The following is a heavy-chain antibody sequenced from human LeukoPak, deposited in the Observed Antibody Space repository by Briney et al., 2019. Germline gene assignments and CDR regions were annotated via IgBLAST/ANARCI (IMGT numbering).Heavy chain of an antibody. D-gene: IGHD2-2*01. J-gene: IGHJ3*02. Sequence: PGGSLRLSCAASGFTFSSYWMQWVRQAPGKGLVWVSRLSPDGSSTTSADSVKGRFTISRDNAKNTLYLQMNRLRAEDTAVYFCARDGPARDTDAFDIWGQGTMVTVSS. CDR2: LSPDGSST. CDR1: GFTFSSYW. CDR3: ARDGPARDTDAFDI. V-gene: IGHV3-74*01.